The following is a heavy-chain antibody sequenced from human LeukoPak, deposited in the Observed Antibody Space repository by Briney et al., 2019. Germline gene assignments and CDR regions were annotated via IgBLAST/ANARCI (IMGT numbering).Heavy chain of an antibody. CDR3: AKLVVVVTAIRPRGGDGFDI. J-gene: IGHJ3*02. D-gene: IGHD2-21*02. Sequence: PGGSLRLSCAASEFSVGSNYMTWVRQAPGKGLEWVAFIRYDGSNTYYADSVKGRFTISRDNSKNTLYLQMNSLRPEDTAVYYCAKLVVVVTAIRPRGGDGFDIWGQGTMVTVSS. CDR2: IRYDGSNT. V-gene: IGHV3-30*02. CDR1: EFSVGSNY.